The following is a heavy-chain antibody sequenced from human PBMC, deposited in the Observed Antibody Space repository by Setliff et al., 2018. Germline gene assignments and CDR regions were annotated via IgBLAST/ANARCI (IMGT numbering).Heavy chain of an antibody. CDR2: VYHSGSS. J-gene: IGHJ6*03. CDR3: ARMSGFLYMDV. V-gene: IGHV4-38-2*02. CDR1: GYPISRGFY. Sequence: SETLSLTCTVSGYPISRGFYWGWIRQSPGKGLEWIGSVYHSGSSYQNPSLRSRIAVSVDTSKNQFSLELTSVTAADTAVYYCARMSGFLYMDVWGKGTPVTVSS. D-gene: IGHD3-3*01.